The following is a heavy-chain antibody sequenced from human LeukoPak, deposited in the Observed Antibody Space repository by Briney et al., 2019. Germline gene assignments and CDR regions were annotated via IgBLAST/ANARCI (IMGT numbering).Heavy chain of an antibody. V-gene: IGHV3-30*03. J-gene: IGHJ6*03. D-gene: IGHD4-17*01. Sequence: GGSLRLSCAASGFTFSSYGMHWVRQAPGKGLEWVAVISYDGSNRYYADSVKGRFTISRDNSKNTLYLQMDSLRAEDTAVYYCARDPGRYGSYSYYMDVWGKGTTVTVSS. CDR1: GFTFSSYG. CDR2: ISYDGSNR. CDR3: ARDPGRYGSYSYYMDV.